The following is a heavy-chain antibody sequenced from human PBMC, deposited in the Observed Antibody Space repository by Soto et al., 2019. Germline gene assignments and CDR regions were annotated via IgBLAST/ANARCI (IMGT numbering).Heavy chain of an antibody. D-gene: IGHD5-18*01. CDR2: IYYSGST. CDR3: ARHGTRGYSYGGGDFDL. Sequence: SETLSLTCTVSGGSISSSSYYWGWIREPPGKGLEWIGSIYYSGSTYYNPSLKSRVTISVDTSKNQFSLKLSSVTAADTAVYYCARHGTRGYSYGGGDFDLWGRGTLVTVSS. J-gene: IGHJ2*01. V-gene: IGHV4-39*01. CDR1: GGSISSSSYY.